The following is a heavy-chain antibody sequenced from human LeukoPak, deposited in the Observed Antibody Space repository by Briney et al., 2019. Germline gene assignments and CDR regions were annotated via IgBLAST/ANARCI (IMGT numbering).Heavy chain of an antibody. V-gene: IGHV3-23*01. J-gene: IGHJ4*02. D-gene: IGHD2-2*01. Sequence: GGSLRLSCAASGFTFNNYAMNWVRQAPGKGLEWVSHISPSGVSTYYADSVKGRFTISRDSSKNTLSLQMNSLRAEGTAVYYCAKIPKGGYFDSWGQGTLVTVSS. CDR3: AKIPKGGYFDS. CDR2: ISPSGVST. CDR1: GFTFNNYA.